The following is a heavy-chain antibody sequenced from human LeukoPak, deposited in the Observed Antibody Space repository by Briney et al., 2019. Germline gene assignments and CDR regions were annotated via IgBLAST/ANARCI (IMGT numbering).Heavy chain of an antibody. Sequence: PGGSLRLSCAASGFTFSSYAMTWVRQAPGKGLEWVSAMTSGGGTYYAVSVKGRFTISRDNSKNTMYLQMNSLRAEDTAVYYCAKDLTRSSGGFDYWGQGTLVTVPS. J-gene: IGHJ4*02. D-gene: IGHD6-6*01. V-gene: IGHV3-23*01. CDR3: AKDLTRSSGGFDY. CDR2: MTSGGGT. CDR1: GFTFSSYA.